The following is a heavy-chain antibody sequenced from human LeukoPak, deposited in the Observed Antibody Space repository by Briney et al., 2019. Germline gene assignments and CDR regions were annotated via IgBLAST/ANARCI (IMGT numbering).Heavy chain of an antibody. CDR1: GLNFSSRW. V-gene: IGHV3-7*03. J-gene: IGHJ4*02. CDR2: IKEDGSEK. Sequence: GGSLRLSCAASGLNFSSRWMNWVRQAPGQGLEWVASIKEDGSEKHYVDSVKGRFTISRDNGKNSLYLQMNSLRAEVTAVYYCARDSGWWRFDFWGQGTLVTASS. D-gene: IGHD6-13*01. CDR3: ARDSGWWRFDF.